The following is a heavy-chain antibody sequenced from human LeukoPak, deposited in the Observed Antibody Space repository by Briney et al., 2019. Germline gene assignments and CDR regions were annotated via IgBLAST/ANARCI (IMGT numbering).Heavy chain of an antibody. CDR1: GFTFTNAR. CDR3: TTGYGHSDFDY. Sequence: RAGGSLRLSCVASGFTFTNARMGWVRQAPGKGLEWVGLIKSKIDGGTSDFAAPVRVRFTSSIDDSKHTLYLQMNSLKSEDTGVYYCTTGYGHSDFDYWGQGTLVTVSS. CDR2: IKSKIDGGTS. D-gene: IGHD3-3*02. J-gene: IGHJ4*02. V-gene: IGHV3-15*01.